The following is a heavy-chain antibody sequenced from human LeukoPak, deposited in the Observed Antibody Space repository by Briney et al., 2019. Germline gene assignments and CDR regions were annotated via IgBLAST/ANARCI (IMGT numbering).Heavy chain of an antibody. CDR2: INHSGST. CDR1: GGSFSGYY. V-gene: IGHV4-34*01. D-gene: IGHD6-6*01. J-gene: IGHJ4*02. CDR3: ASGRYSSLSKNFDY. Sequence: SETLSLTCAVYGGSFSGYYWSWIRQPPGKGLEWIGEINHSGSTNYNPSLKSRVTISVDTSKNQFSLKLSSVTAADTAVYYCASGRYSSLSKNFDYWGQGTLVTVSS.